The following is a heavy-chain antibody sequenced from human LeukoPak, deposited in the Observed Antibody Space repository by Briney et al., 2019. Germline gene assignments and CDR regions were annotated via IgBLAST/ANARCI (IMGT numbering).Heavy chain of an antibody. Sequence: SVKVSCKASGGTFSSYAISWVRQAPGQGLEWMGGIIPIFCTANYAQKFQGRVTITTDESTSTAYMELSSLRSEDTAVYYCARDLYNWNDEVMAYNWFDPWGQGTLVTVSS. V-gene: IGHV1-69*05. CDR3: ARDLYNWNDEVMAYNWFDP. CDR1: GGTFSSYA. CDR2: IIPIFCTA. J-gene: IGHJ5*02. D-gene: IGHD1-1*01.